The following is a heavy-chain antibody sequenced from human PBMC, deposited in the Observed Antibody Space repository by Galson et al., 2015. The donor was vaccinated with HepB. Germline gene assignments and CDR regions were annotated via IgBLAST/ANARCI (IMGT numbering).Heavy chain of an antibody. D-gene: IGHD5-18*01. Sequence: SVKVSCKASGYTFTGYYMHWVRQAPGQGLEWMGWINPNSGGTNYAQKFQGRVTMTRDTSISTAYMELSRLRSDDTAVYYCARDPIQLWFRAIDYWGQGTLVTVSS. J-gene: IGHJ4*02. CDR1: GYTFTGYY. V-gene: IGHV1-2*02. CDR3: ARDPIQLWFRAIDY. CDR2: INPNSGGT.